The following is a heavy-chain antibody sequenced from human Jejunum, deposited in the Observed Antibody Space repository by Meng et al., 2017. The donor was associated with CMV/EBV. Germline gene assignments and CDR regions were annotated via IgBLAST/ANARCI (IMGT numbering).Heavy chain of an antibody. J-gene: IGHJ6*02. CDR1: A. Sequence: AMHGVGQTPGKGLECISSISNSGDNTYYADSMKGRFTISRDNLKNTLYLQMARLRADDSAIYFCAKDADCVGGYPTCPFYHYGMDVWGQGTTVTVSS. CDR3: AKDADCVGGYPTCPFYHYGMDV. V-gene: IGHV3-23*01. D-gene: IGHD3-22*01. CDR2: ISNSGDNT.